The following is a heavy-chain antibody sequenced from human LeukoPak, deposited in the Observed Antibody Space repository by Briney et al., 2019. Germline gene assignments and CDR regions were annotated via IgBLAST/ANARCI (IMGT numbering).Heavy chain of an antibody. Sequence: KSSETLSLTCTVSGGSISSSDYYWDWIRQPPGKGLEWIASISYSGSTYYNPSLKSRVTISVDTSKNQFSLKLSSVTAADTAVYYCARFHGGNSAFDIWGPGTMVTVSS. CDR1: GGSISSSDYY. J-gene: IGHJ3*02. CDR3: ARFHGGNSAFDI. D-gene: IGHD4-23*01. V-gene: IGHV4-39*07. CDR2: ISYSGST.